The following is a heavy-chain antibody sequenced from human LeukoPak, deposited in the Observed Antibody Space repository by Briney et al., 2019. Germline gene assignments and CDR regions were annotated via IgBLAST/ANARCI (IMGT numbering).Heavy chain of an antibody. J-gene: IGHJ5*02. CDR1: GYTFTSYG. Sequence: GASVKVSCKASGYTFTSYGISWVRQAPGQGLEWMGWISAYNGNTNYAQKLQGRVTMTTDTSTSTAYMELRSLRSDDTAVYYCARVSRGYCSSTSCYRVNWFDPWGQGTLVTVSS. V-gene: IGHV1-18*01. CDR2: ISAYNGNT. D-gene: IGHD2-2*02. CDR3: ARVSRGYCSSTSCYRVNWFDP.